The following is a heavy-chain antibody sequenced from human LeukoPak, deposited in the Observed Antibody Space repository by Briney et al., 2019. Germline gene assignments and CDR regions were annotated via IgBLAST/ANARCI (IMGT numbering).Heavy chain of an antibody. D-gene: IGHD4/OR15-4a*01. CDR2: IYSGGST. Sequence: PGRSLRLSCTASGFTFGDYAMSWFRQAPGKGLEWVSVIYSGGSTYYADSVKGRFTISRDNSKNTLYLQMNSLRAEDTAVYYCARGIWWDYWGQGTLVTVSS. J-gene: IGHJ4*02. V-gene: IGHV3-53*01. CDR1: GFTFGDYA. CDR3: ARGIWWDY.